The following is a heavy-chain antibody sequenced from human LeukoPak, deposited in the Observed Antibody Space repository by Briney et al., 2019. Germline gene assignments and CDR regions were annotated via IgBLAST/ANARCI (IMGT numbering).Heavy chain of an antibody. Sequence: GESLKISCKGSGYSFTSYWVGWVRQMPGKGLEWMAVIYPGDSDTRYSPSFQGQVTISADKSISTAYLQWSSLKASDTAMYYCARQGWLQYPHYWGQGTLVTVSS. J-gene: IGHJ4*02. D-gene: IGHD5-24*01. CDR3: ARQGWLQYPHY. CDR1: GYSFTSYW. CDR2: IYPGDSDT. V-gene: IGHV5-51*01.